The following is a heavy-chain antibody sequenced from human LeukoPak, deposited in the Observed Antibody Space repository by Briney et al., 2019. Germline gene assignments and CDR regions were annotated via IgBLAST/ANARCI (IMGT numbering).Heavy chain of an antibody. Sequence: QPGGSLRLSCAASGFTFSSYAMSWVRQAPGKGLEWVSGISGSGDNTYYADSVKGRFTISRDNSKNTLYVQVNSLGTEDTAAYYCAKGSYYDSSGSFYFGYWGQGTLVTVSS. CDR2: ISGSGDNT. D-gene: IGHD3-22*01. CDR3: AKGSYYDSSGSFYFGY. V-gene: IGHV3-23*01. CDR1: GFTFSSYA. J-gene: IGHJ4*02.